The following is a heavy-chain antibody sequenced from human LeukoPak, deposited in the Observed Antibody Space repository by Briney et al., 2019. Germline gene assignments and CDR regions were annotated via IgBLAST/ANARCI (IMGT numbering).Heavy chain of an antibody. CDR2: IYYSGST. CDR1: GGSISSHY. V-gene: IGHV4-59*11. Sequence: PSETLSLTCTVSGGSISSHYWSWIRQPPGKGLEWIGYIYYSGSTNYNPSLKSRVTISVDTSKNQFSLKLSSVTAADTAVYYCARDRGGDITYYDYVWGSYRNWFDPWGQGTLVTVSS. J-gene: IGHJ5*02. CDR3: ARDRGGDITYYDYVWGSYRNWFDP. D-gene: IGHD3-16*02.